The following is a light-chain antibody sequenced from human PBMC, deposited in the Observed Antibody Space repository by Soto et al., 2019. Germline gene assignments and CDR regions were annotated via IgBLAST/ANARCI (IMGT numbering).Light chain of an antibody. V-gene: IGKV3-11*01. Sequence: EIVLTQSPATLSLSPGERATLSCRASQSVSSYLAWYQQXXXXAPRLLIYDASNRATGIPARFSGSGSGTDFTLTVSSLEPEDFAVYFCQQRGSWPITFGQGTRLEIK. CDR2: DAS. CDR3: QQRGSWPIT. J-gene: IGKJ5*01. CDR1: QSVSSY.